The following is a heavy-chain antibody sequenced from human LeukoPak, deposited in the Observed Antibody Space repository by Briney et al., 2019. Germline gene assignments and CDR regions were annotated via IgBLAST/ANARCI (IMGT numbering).Heavy chain of an antibody. Sequence: GGSLRLSCATSGFTFSSYWMSWVRQAPGKGLEWVANIKQNGSEITYVDSVEGRFTISRDNAQNSLYLEMNSLRVEDTAVYYCADPGMGYWGQGTLVTVSA. D-gene: IGHD1-14*01. CDR3: ADPGMGY. CDR2: IKQNGSEI. V-gene: IGHV3-7*01. CDR1: GFTFSSYW. J-gene: IGHJ4*02.